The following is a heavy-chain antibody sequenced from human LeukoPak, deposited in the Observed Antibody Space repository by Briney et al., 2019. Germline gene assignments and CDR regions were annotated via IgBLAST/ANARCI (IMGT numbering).Heavy chain of an antibody. CDR1: GYTFTGYY. D-gene: IGHD3-3*01. CDR3: ARDLPSSITIFGVEGY. CDR2: INPNSGGT. J-gene: IGHJ4*02. V-gene: IGHV1-2*02. Sequence: ASVKVSRKASGYTFTGYYMHWVRQAPGQGLEWMGWINPNSGGTNYAQKFQGRVTMTRDTSISTAYMELSRLRSDDTAVYYCARDLPSSITIFGVEGYWGQGTLVTVSS.